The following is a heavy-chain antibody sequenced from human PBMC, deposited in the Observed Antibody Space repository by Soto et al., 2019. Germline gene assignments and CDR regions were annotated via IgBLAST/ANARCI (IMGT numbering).Heavy chain of an antibody. CDR1: GYTFSSYG. CDR2: ISANNGNT. J-gene: IGHJ4*02. Sequence: QVQLVQSGAEVKKPGASVKVSCKASGYTFSSYGISWVRQAPGQGLEWMGWISANNGNTNYAQKVQGRVTMTTDTATSTAYMELRSLSSDDTAMYYCACGGPGAPFDYWGQGTPVTVSS. V-gene: IGHV1-18*01. D-gene: IGHD1-26*01. CDR3: ACGGPGAPFDY.